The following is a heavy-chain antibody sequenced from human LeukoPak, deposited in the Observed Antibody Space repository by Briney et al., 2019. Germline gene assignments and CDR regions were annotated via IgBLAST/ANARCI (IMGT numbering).Heavy chain of an antibody. CDR1: GFTFSSYW. V-gene: IGHV3-15*01. J-gene: IGHJ4*02. CDR2: IKSKTDGGTT. Sequence: KAGGSLRLSCAASGFTFSSYWMSWVRQAPGKGLEWVGRIKSKTDGGTTDYAAPVKGRFTISRDDSKNTLYLQMNSLKTEDTAVYYCTTATPETYYYDSSGYYRFDYWGQGTLVTVSS. CDR3: TTATPETYYYDSSGYYRFDY. D-gene: IGHD3-22*01.